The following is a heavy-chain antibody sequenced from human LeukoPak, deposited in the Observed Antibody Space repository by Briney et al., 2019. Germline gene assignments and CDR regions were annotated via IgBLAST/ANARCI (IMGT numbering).Heavy chain of an antibody. J-gene: IGHJ4*02. V-gene: IGHV3-23*01. CDR1: GFPFTSYA. Sequence: GGSLRLLCAASGFPFTSYAMTWARQAPGRGLEWVSTMSGGDNSTSHADSVQGRFTISRDISKNTLYLQMNSLRAEDTAVYYCAKRRDYFDYWGQGTLVTVSS. CDR2: MSGGDNST. CDR3: AKRRDYFDY.